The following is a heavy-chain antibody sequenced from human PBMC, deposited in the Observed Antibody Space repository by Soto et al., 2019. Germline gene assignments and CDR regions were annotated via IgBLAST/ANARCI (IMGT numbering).Heavy chain of an antibody. D-gene: IGHD6-25*01. CDR2: INPNSGGT. J-gene: IGHJ4*02. CDR3: ARDERGAAAPMDY. CDR1: GYTFTGYY. V-gene: IGHV1-2*04. Sequence: ASLKVSCKASGYTFTGYYMHWVRQAPGQGLEWMGWINPNSGGTNYAQKFQGWVTMTRDTSISTAYMELSRLRSDDTAVYYCARDERGAAAPMDYWGQGTLVTVSS.